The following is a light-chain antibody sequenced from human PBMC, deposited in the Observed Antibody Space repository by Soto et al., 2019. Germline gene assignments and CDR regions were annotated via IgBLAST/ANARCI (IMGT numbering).Light chain of an antibody. CDR2: GAS. J-gene: IGKJ1*01. V-gene: IGKV3-20*01. Sequence: DIVLTQSPGNLSLSPGERATLSCRASQSVTTTSLAWYQQKPGQPPRLLIYGASFRATGIPDRFSGSGSGTDFTLTISRLEPEDFAVYYCQQYQQFPTSPSTFGQGTKVEIK. CDR3: QQYQQFPTSPST. CDR1: QSVTTTS.